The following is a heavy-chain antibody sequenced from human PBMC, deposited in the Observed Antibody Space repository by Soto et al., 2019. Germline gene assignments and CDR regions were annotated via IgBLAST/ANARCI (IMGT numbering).Heavy chain of an antibody. CDR2: ISAYNRNT. J-gene: IGHJ5*02. D-gene: IGHD6-13*01. Sequence: QVQLVQSGAEVKKPGASVKVSCKASGYTFTSYGISWVRQAPGQGLEWMGWISAYNRNTNYAQKLQGRVTLTTDTSTSTAYMELRRPGSDDTSVYYCAIDVAAAGKENWFDPWGQGRLVTVSS. V-gene: IGHV1-18*01. CDR3: AIDVAAAGKENWFDP. CDR1: GYTFTSYG.